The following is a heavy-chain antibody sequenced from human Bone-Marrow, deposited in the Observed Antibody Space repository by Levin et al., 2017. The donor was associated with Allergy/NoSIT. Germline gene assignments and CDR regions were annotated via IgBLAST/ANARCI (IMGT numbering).Heavy chain of an antibody. D-gene: IGHD3-10*01. V-gene: IGHV4-31*03. CDR2: IHHSGTA. CDR1: GASISGGTLY. Sequence: SETLSLTCTVSGASISGGTLYWSWLRQRPGKGLEWIGFIHHSGTAYYHPSLKSRLTMSLDTSKSQFSLRMTSVTVADTAVYYCARDECAWLGGCYGMDAWGQGTAVSVSS. CDR3: ARDECAWLGGCYGMDA. J-gene: IGHJ6*02.